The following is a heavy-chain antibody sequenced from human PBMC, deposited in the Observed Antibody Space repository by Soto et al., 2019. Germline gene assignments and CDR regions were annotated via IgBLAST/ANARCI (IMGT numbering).Heavy chain of an antibody. Sequence: GGSLRLSCAASGFTFSSYAMHWVRQAPGKGLEWVAVISYDGSNKYYADSVKGRFTISRDNSKNTLYLQMNSLRAEDTAVYYFAGGGGYDSSGYTLDYWGQGTLVTVSS. CDR1: GFTFSSYA. CDR2: ISYDGSNK. D-gene: IGHD3-22*01. V-gene: IGHV3-30-3*01. J-gene: IGHJ4*02. CDR3: AGGGGYDSSGYTLDY.